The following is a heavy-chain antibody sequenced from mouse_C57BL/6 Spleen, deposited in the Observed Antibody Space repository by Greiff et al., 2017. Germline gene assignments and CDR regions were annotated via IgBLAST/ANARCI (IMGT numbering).Heavy chain of an antibody. CDR1: GFTFSDYG. V-gene: IGHV5-17*01. D-gene: IGHD2-4*01. J-gene: IGHJ1*03. CDR2: ISSGSSTI. CDR3: ARAEYDYDPDWYVDV. Sequence: EVMLVESGGGLVKPGGSLKLSCAASGFTFSDYGMHWVRQAPEKGLEWVAYISSGSSTIYYADTVKGRFTISRDNAKNTLFLQMTSLRSEDTAMYYCARAEYDYDPDWYVDVWGTGTTVTVSS.